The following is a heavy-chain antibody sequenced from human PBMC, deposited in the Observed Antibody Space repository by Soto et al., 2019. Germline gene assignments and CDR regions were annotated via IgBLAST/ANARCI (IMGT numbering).Heavy chain of an antibody. V-gene: IGHV3-30*18. CDR3: AKAADYGDPPVYYYYYYMDV. J-gene: IGHJ6*03. CDR1: GFTFSSYG. D-gene: IGHD4-17*01. CDR2: ISYDGSNK. Sequence: GGSLRLSCAASGFTFSSYGMHWVRQAPGKGLEWVAVISYDGSNKYYADSVKGRFTISRDNSKNTPYLQMNSLRAEDTAVYYCAKAADYGDPPVYYYYYYMDVWGKGTTVTVSS.